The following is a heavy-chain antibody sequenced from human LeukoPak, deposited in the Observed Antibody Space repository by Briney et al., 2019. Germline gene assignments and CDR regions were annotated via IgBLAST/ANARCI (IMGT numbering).Heavy chain of an antibody. D-gene: IGHD2-2*01. CDR3: AKGGYCSSTSCYFGPNYGMDV. J-gene: IGHJ6*04. CDR2: ISGSGGST. V-gene: IGHV3-23*01. Sequence: PGGSLRLSCAASGFTFSSYAMSWVRQAPGKGLEWVSAISGSGGSTYYADSVKGRFTISRDNSKNTLYLQMNSLRAEDTAVYYCAKGGYCSSTSCYFGPNYGMDVWGKGTTVTDSP. CDR1: GFTFSSYA.